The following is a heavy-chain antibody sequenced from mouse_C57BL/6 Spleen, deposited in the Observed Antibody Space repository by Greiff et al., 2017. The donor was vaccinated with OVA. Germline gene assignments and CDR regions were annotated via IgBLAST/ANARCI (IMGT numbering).Heavy chain of an antibody. D-gene: IGHD2-4*01. CDR1: GYTFTSYW. CDR2: IHPNSGST. J-gene: IGHJ2*01. Sequence: QVQLQQPGAELVKPGASVKLSCKASGYTFTSYWMHWVKQRPGKGLEWIGMIHPNSGSTNYNEKLKRKATLTVDNSSRTAYMQLISLTSEDSAVYYCAREGLRYFDYWGQGTTLTVSS. CDR3: AREGLRYFDY. V-gene: IGHV1-64*01.